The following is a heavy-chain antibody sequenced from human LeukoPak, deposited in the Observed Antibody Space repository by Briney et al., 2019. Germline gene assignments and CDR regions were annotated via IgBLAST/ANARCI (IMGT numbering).Heavy chain of an antibody. CDR2: YSGST. J-gene: IGHJ5*02. V-gene: IGHV4-59*11. CDR1: GGSINGHY. CDR3: ARLPFVGSHGDWFDP. D-gene: IGHD1-26*01. Sequence: SETLSLTCTVSGGSINGHYDRGSHYSGSTNYNPSLKSRVTISVDTSKNQFSLLVNSVTAADTAVYYCARLPFVGSHGDWFDPWGQGTLVTVSS.